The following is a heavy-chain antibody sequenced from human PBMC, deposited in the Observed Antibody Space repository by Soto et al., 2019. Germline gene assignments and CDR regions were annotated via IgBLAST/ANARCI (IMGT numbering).Heavy chain of an antibody. CDR3: ARLKWEPNLRSPFLDY. CDR2: IYPGDSDT. D-gene: IGHD1-26*01. J-gene: IGHJ4*02. V-gene: IGHV5-51*01. CDR1: GYSFTSYW. Sequence: GESLKISCKGSGYSFTSYWIGWVRQMPGKGLEWMGIIYPGDSDTRYSPSFQGQVTISADKSISTAYLQWSSLKASDTAMYYCARLKWEPNLRSPFLDYWGQGTLVTVSS.